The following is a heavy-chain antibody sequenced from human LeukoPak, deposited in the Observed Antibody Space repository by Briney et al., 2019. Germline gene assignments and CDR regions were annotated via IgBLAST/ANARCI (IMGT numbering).Heavy chain of an antibody. V-gene: IGHV3-48*01. J-gene: IGHJ4*02. D-gene: IGHD3-3*01. CDR1: GFTFSSYS. CDR2: ICSSVSTR. CDR3: AREGSNFWSGYSKGYFDY. Sequence: GGSLRHSCAVSGFTFSSYSMNWVRRAPGKGLEWVSYICSSVSTRYYADSVKGRFTISRDNGKHSLYLQMNSLRAEDTAVYYCAREGSNFWSGYSKGYFDYWGQGTLVTVSS.